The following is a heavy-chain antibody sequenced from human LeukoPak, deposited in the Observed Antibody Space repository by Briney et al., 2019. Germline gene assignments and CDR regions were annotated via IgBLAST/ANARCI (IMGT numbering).Heavy chain of an antibody. D-gene: IGHD2-21*02. CDR3: ARGVSFRMVGTATDFDY. CDR1: GFTFSSFS. CDR2: IISSSGYI. J-gene: IGHJ4*02. Sequence: GGSLTLSCAASGFTFSSFSMNWVRQAPGRGLEWVSSIISSSGYIHYADSVKGRITISRDNAKNSLYLQMNSLRAEDTAVYYCARGVSFRMVGTATDFDYWGQGTLVTVSS. V-gene: IGHV3-21*01.